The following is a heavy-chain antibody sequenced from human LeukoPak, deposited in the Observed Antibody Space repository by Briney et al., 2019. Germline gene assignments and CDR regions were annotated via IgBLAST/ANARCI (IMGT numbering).Heavy chain of an antibody. CDR1: GFTFSSYS. CDR2: IRSSGSTI. V-gene: IGHV3-48*01. CDR3: ARRGSSLYGFDY. D-gene: IGHD2-15*01. Sequence: GGSLRLSCAASGFTFSSYSMNWVRQAPGKGLEWVSYIRSSGSTIYYADSVKGRFTISRDNAKNSLYLQMNSLRAEDTAVYYCARRGSSLYGFDYWGQGTLVTVSS. J-gene: IGHJ4*02.